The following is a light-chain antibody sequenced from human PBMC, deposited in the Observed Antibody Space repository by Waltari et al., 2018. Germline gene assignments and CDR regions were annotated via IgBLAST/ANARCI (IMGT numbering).Light chain of an antibody. CDR1: QCISSSY. J-gene: IGKJ1*01. Sequence: EIVLTPSPGTLSLSPGERATLSCRASQCISSSYLAWYQQKRGQATRLLIYGASNRATGIPDRFSGSGSGTDFTLTSSRLEPEDFAVYYWQHYGSSPPTFGQGTKAEIK. CDR2: GAS. V-gene: IGKV3-20*01. CDR3: QHYGSSPPT.